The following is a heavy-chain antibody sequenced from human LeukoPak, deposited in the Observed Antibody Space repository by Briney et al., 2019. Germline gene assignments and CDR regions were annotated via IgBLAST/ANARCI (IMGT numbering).Heavy chain of an antibody. CDR1: GYTFTSYY. D-gene: IGHD3-22*01. V-gene: IGHV1-46*01. J-gene: IGHJ4*02. CDR3: ARDLKYYYDSSGYYPYYFDY. CDR2: INPSGGST. Sequence: ASVKVSCKASGYTFTSYYMHWVRQAPGQGLEWMGIINPSGGSTSYAQKFQGRVTMTRDMSTSTVYMELSSLRSEDTAVYYCARDLKYYYDSSGYYPYYFDYWGQGTLVTVSS.